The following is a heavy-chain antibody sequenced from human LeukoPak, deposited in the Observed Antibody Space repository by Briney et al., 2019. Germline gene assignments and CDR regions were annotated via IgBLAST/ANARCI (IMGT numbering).Heavy chain of an antibody. V-gene: IGHV3-23*01. CDR1: GFTFSSYG. D-gene: IGHD3-10*01. Sequence: PGGSLRLSCAAPGFTFSSYGMAWVRQAPGKGLEWVSAISGSGGSTYYADSVKGRSTISRDNSKNTLYLQMNSLRAEDTAVYYCAKFGLAGSGRYHDAFDIWGQGTMVTVSS. J-gene: IGHJ3*02. CDR3: AKFGLAGSGRYHDAFDI. CDR2: ISGSGGST.